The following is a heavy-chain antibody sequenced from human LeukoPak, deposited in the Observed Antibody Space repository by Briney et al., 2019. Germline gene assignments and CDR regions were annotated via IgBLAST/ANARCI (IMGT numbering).Heavy chain of an antibody. D-gene: IGHD2-2*01. CDR1: SDFFSSVTDY. Sequence: PSETLSLTCTVSSDFFSSVTDYWAWIRQPPGKGLEWIASGDYSGSTYYNPSLKSRVTISVDTSKNQFSLKLSSVTAADTAVYYCARRDIVVVGAFDIWGQGTMVTVSS. J-gene: IGHJ3*02. CDR3: ARRDIVVVGAFDI. CDR2: GDYSGST. V-gene: IGHV4-39*01.